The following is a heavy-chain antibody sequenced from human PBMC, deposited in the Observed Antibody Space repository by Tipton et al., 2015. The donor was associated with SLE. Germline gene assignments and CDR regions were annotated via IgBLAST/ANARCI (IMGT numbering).Heavy chain of an antibody. Sequence: TLSLTCTVSGGSISSSSYYWGWIRQPPGKGLEWIGSIYYSGSTYYNPSLKSRVTISVDTSKNQFSLKLSSVTAADTAVYYCASPEGGYCSSTSCYAFDIWGQGTMVTVSS. CDR2: IYYSGST. CDR3: ASPEGGYCSSTSCYAFDI. J-gene: IGHJ3*02. D-gene: IGHD2-2*01. V-gene: IGHV4-39*07. CDR1: GGSISSSSYY.